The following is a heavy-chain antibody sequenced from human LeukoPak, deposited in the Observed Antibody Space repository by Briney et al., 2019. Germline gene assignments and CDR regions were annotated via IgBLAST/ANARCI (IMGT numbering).Heavy chain of an antibody. V-gene: IGHV3-11*04. CDR1: GFTFSDYY. CDR3: AKDQVAARPSPFDY. CDR2: ISSSGSTI. Sequence: PGGSLRLSCAASGFTFSDYYMSWIRQAPGKGLEWVSYISSSGSTIYYADSVKGRFTISRDNSKNTLYLQMNSLRAEDTAVYYCAKDQVAARPSPFDYWGQGTLVTVSS. D-gene: IGHD6-6*01. J-gene: IGHJ4*02.